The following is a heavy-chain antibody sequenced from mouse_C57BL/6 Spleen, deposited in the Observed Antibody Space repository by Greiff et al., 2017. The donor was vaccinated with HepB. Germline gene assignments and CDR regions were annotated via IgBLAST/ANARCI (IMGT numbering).Heavy chain of an antibody. CDR2: IDPSDSYT. V-gene: IGHV1-69*01. CDR1: GYTFTSYW. J-gene: IGHJ4*01. Sequence: VQLQQSGAELVMPGASVKLSCMASGYTFTSYWMHWVKQRPGQGLEWIGEIDPSDSYTNYNQKFKGKSTLTVDKSSSTAYMQLSSLTSEDSAVYYCALGGLGAMDYWGQGTSVTVSS. CDR3: ALGGLGAMDY. D-gene: IGHD2-4*01.